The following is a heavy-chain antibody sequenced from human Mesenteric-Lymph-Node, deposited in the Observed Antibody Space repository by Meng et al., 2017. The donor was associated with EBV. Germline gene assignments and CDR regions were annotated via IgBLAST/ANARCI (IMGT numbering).Heavy chain of an antibody. J-gene: IGHJ4*02. Sequence: EWQLWKSGGALSPRGCLLGFSCAASGSPCNVYDMSWVRQAPGKGLEWVSGISGSGLTTYYADSVKGRFTMSRDNPENTLYLQMNSLRVDDTAIYYCANVPYSYWGQGTLVTVSS. CDR2: ISGSGLTT. D-gene: IGHD1-26*01. CDR3: ANVPYSY. CDR1: GSPCNVYD. V-gene: IGHV3-23*01.